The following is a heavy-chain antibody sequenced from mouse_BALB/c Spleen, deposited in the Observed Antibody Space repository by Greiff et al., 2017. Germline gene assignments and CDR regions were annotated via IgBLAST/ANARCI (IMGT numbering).Heavy chain of an antibody. V-gene: IGHV1-18*01. Sequence: QLQQSGPELVKPGASMKISCKASGYSFTGYTMNWVKQSHGKNLEWIGLINPYNGGTSYNQKFKGKATLTVDKSSSTAYMELLSLTSEDSAVYYCARGDGYYPYYAMDYWGQGTSVTVSS. J-gene: IGHJ4*01. CDR2: INPYNGGT. CDR3: ARGDGYYPYYAMDY. CDR1: GYSFTGYT. D-gene: IGHD2-3*01.